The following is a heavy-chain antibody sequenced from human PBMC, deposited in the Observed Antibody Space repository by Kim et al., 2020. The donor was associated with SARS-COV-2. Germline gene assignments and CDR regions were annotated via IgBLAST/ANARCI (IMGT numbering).Heavy chain of an antibody. CDR3: ARDRLPVTTIYYYGMDV. D-gene: IGHD4-17*01. CDR1: GYTFTSYY. V-gene: IGHV1-46*01. Sequence: ASVKVSCKASGYTFTSYYMHWVRQAPGQGLEWMGIINPSGGSTSYAQKFQGRVTMTRDTSTSTVYMELSRLRSEDTAVYYCARDRLPVTTIYYYGMDVWGQGTTVTVSS. CDR2: INPSGGST. J-gene: IGHJ6*02.